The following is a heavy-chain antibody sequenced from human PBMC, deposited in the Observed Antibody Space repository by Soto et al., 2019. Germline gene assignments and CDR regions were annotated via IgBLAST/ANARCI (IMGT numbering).Heavy chain of an antibody. CDR2: INPNSGGT. CDR1: GYTFTGYY. V-gene: IGHV1-2*02. D-gene: IGHD3-22*01. Sequence: ASVKVSFKASGYTFTGYYMHWLRQAPGQGLEWMGWINPNSGGTNYAQKFQGRVTMTRDTSISTAYMELSRLRSDDTAVYYCARASYYYDSSGYQDWFDPWGQGTLVTVSS. CDR3: ARASYYYDSSGYQDWFDP. J-gene: IGHJ5*02.